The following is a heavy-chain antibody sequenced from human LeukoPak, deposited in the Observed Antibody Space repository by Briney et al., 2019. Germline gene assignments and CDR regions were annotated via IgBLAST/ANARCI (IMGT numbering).Heavy chain of an antibody. CDR3: AKDANYYDSSAFFIPFDS. CDR2: ISANDQKT. V-gene: IGHV3-23*01. CDR1: GFTFTRFA. Sequence: GGSLRLSCSASGFTFTRFAMTWVRQLPGQGLQWVSPISANDQKTYDGDSVTGRFSVSRDNSNTILFLQMDSLRADDSALYYCAKDANYYDSSAFFIPFDSWGQGTLVTVSS. D-gene: IGHD3-22*01. J-gene: IGHJ4*02.